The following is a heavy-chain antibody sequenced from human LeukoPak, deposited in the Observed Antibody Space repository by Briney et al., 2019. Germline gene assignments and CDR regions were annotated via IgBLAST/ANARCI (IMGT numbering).Heavy chain of an antibody. CDR2: TRNKANSYTT. CDR3: AREVAPGWYCSGGSCYSRPTYYYMDV. J-gene: IGHJ6*03. D-gene: IGHD2-15*01. Sequence: PGGSLRLSCAASGFTFSTYAMNWVRQAPGKGLEWVGRTRNKANSYTTEYAASVKGRFTISRDDSKNSLYLQMNSLKTEDTAVYYCAREVAPGWYCSGGSCYSRPTYYYMDVWGKGTTVTISS. V-gene: IGHV3-72*01. CDR1: GFTFSTYA.